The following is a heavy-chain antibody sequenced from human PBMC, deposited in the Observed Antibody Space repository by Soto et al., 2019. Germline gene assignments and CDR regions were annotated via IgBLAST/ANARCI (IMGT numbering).Heavy chain of an antibody. V-gene: IGHV3-23*01. J-gene: IGHJ6*03. CDR1: GFTFSSYA. CDR3: AKQRSYNYYYMDV. CDR2: ISGSGGST. Sequence: GGSLRLSCAASGFTFSSYAMSWVRQAPGRGLEWVSAISGSGGSTYYADSVKGRFTISRDNSKNTLYLQMNSLRAEDTAVYYCAKQRSYNYYYMDVWGKGTTVTVSS.